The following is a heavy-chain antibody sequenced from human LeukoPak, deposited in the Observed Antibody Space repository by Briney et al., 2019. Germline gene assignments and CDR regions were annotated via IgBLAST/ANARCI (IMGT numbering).Heavy chain of an antibody. Sequence: GESLKISCKGAGYTFTNYWIGWVRQMPGKGLEWMGIMHPGDPNTRYSPSFQGQVTISVDKSISTAYLQWSSLKASDTAMYYCVRQEGSASWGYYGVDVWGQGTTVTVSS. CDR3: VRQEGSASWGYYGVDV. V-gene: IGHV5-51*01. CDR1: GYTFTNYW. CDR2: MHPGDPNT. J-gene: IGHJ6*02. D-gene: IGHD2-2*01.